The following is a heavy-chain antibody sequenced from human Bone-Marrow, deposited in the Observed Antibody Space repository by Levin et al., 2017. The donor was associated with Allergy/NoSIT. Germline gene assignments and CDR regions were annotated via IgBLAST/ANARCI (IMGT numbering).Heavy chain of an antibody. D-gene: IGHD1-14*01. J-gene: IGHJ3*02. CDR1: GFTVSSNY. CDR2: IYSGGST. Sequence: GESLKISCAASGFTVSSNYMSWVRQAPGKGLEWVSVIYSGGSTYYADSVKGRFTISRDNSKNTLYLQMNSLRAEDTAVYYCARTTWDAFDIWGQGTMVTVSS. CDR3: ARTTWDAFDI. V-gene: IGHV3-66*01.